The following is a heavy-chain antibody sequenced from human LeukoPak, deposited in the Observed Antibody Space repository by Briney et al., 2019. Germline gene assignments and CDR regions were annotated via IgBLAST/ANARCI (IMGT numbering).Heavy chain of an antibody. CDR1: GYTFTSYD. J-gene: IGHJ5*02. CDR3: ARVRDYWSGAYNWFDP. V-gene: IGHV1-18*01. D-gene: IGHD3-3*01. CDR2: IGAYNGNT. Sequence: AASVKVSCKASGYTFTSYDINWVRQATGQGLEWMGWIGAYNGNTNYAQKLQGRVAMTTDTSTSTAYMELRSLRSDDTAVYYCARVRDYWSGAYNWFDPWGQGTLVTVSS.